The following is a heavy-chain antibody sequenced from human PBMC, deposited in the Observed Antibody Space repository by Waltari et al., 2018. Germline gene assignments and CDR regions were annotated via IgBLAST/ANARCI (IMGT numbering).Heavy chain of an antibody. CDR3: ARDLGNWGGWFDP. J-gene: IGHJ5*02. CDR1: GFTFSSYE. Sequence: EVQLVESGGGLVEPGGSLRLSCAASGFTFSSYEMNWVRQAPGKGLEWVSYISSSGRPIYYADSVKGRFTISRDNAKNSLYLQMNSLRAEDTAVYYCARDLGNWGGWFDPWGQGTLVTVSS. CDR2: ISSSGRPI. V-gene: IGHV3-48*03. D-gene: IGHD7-27*01.